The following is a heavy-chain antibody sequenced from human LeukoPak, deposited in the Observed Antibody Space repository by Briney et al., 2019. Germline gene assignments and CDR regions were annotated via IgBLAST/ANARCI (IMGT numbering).Heavy chain of an antibody. Sequence: PGGSLRLSCAASGFTFDDYAMHWVRQAPGKGLEWVSLISGDGGSTYYADSVKGRFTISRDNSKNSLYLQMNSLRTEDTALYYCAKESYCSSTSCYYDSSGSSAFDIWGQGTMATVSS. D-gene: IGHD2-2*01. CDR3: AKESYCSSTSCYYDSSGSSAFDI. J-gene: IGHJ3*02. V-gene: IGHV3-43*02. CDR2: ISGDGGST. CDR1: GFTFDDYA.